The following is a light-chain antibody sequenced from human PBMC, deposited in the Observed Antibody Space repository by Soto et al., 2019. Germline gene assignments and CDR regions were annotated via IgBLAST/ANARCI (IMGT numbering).Light chain of an antibody. J-gene: IGKJ5*01. V-gene: IGKV3-11*01. Sequence: EIVMTQSPATLAVSPGERATLSCRASLSVSRNLAWYQQKPGQAPRLLIHDASNRATGIPARFSGSGSGTDFTLTIARLEPEDFAVYYCQQRSNWPSITVGQGTRLEIK. CDR3: QQRSNWPSIT. CDR1: LSVSRN. CDR2: DAS.